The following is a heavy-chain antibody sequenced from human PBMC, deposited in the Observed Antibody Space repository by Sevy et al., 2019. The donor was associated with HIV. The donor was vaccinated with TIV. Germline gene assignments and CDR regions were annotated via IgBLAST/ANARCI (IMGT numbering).Heavy chain of an antibody. CDR1: GGSISSSSYY. CDR2: IYYSGST. V-gene: IGHV4-39*01. D-gene: IGHD3-3*01. J-gene: IGHJ5*02. Sequence: SETLSLTCTVSGGSISSSSYYWGWIRQPPGKGLEWIGSIYYSGSTYYTPSLKSLVTISVDTSKNRFSLKLSSVTAADTAVYYCARHGFWGGLYWFDPWGQGTLVTVSS. CDR3: ARHGFWGGLYWFDP.